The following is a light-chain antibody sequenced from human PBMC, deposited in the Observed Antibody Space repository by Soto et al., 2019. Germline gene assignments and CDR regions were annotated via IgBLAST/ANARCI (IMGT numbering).Light chain of an antibody. J-gene: IGLJ2*01. V-gene: IGLV2-8*01. CDR1: SSDVGGYNY. Sequence: QSALTQPPSASGSPGQSVTIPCTGTSSDVGGYNYVSWYQQHPGKVPKLLIYEVTKRPSGVPDRFSGSRSGNTASLTVSGLQAEDEADYYRSSYAGSNNVVFGGGTKLTVL. CDR3: SSYAGSNNVV. CDR2: EVT.